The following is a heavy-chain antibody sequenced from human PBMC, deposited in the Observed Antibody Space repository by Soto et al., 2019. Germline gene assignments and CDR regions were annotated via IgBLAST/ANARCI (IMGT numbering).Heavy chain of an antibody. V-gene: IGHV1-3*05. CDR3: ARDHALGWRRGGGDY. J-gene: IGHJ4*02. D-gene: IGHD2-21*02. Sequence: QVQLVQSGAEEKKPGASVKVSCKASGYTFTSYAMHWVRQAPGQRLEWMGWINAGNGNTKYSQKFQGRVTITRDTSAGTADMERSSLRSEDTAVYYGARDHALGWRRGGGDYWGQGTLVTVSS. CDR2: INAGNGNT. CDR1: GYTFTSYA.